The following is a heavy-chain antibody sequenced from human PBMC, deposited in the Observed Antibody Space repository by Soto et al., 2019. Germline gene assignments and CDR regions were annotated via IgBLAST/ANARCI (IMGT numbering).Heavy chain of an antibody. Sequence: SETLSLTCTVSGGSISSYYWSWIRQPPGKGLEWIGYIYYSGSTNYNPSLKSRVTISVDTSKNQFSLKLSSVTAADTAVYYCARHGDIVVVPAATPGGWFDPWGQGTLVTVSS. D-gene: IGHD2-2*01. CDR2: IYYSGST. CDR1: GGSISSYY. CDR3: ARHGDIVVVPAATPGGWFDP. V-gene: IGHV4-59*08. J-gene: IGHJ5*02.